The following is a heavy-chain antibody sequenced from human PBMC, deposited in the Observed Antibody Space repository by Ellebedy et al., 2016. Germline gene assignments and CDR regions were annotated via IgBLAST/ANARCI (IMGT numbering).Heavy chain of an antibody. D-gene: IGHD6-19*01. V-gene: IGHV4-59*02. Sequence: SETLSLTCNVSGGSVSSDYWNWIRRLPGKGLEWIGYVFHTGTTNYNPSLKSRVPMSVDTSKSQFSLRLTSVTAADTAVYYCAKWNGGWYAFDVWGLGTVVTVSS. CDR3: AKWNGGWYAFDV. CDR2: VFHTGTT. CDR1: GGSVSSDY. J-gene: IGHJ3*01.